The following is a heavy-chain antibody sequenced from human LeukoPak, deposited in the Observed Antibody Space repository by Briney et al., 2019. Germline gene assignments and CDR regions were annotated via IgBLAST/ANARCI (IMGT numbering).Heavy chain of an antibody. Sequence: GASVKVSCKASGGTFSSYAISWVRQAPGQGLEWMGGIIPIFGTANYAQKFQGRVTITADKSTSTAYMELSSLRSEDTAVYYCARDRLLEDRDYYYYYYMDAWGKGTTVTVSS. D-gene: IGHD1-1*01. V-gene: IGHV1-69*06. J-gene: IGHJ6*03. CDR3: ARDRLLEDRDYYYYYYMDA. CDR1: GGTFSSYA. CDR2: IIPIFGTA.